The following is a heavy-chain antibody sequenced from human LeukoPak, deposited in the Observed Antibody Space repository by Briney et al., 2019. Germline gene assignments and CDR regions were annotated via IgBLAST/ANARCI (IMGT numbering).Heavy chain of an antibody. CDR3: ARRPYYYDNSAYDYYFDY. Sequence: GGSLRLSCAASGFTFSSYGMHWVRQAPGKGLEWVAVISYDGSNKYYADSVKGRFTISRDNSKNTLYLQMNSLRAEDTAVYYCARRPYYYDNSAYDYYFDYWGQGTLVTVSS. J-gene: IGHJ4*02. V-gene: IGHV3-33*08. D-gene: IGHD3-22*01. CDR1: GFTFSSYG. CDR2: ISYDGSNK.